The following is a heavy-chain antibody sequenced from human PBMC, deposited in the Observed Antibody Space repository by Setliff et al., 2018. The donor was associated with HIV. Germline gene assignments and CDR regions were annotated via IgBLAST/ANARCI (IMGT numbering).Heavy chain of an antibody. V-gene: IGHV1-69-2*01. J-gene: IGHJ3*02. CDR3: AFGRAGYSSGWYDAFDI. CDR2: VDPEDSET. Sequence: ASVKVSCKASGYTFTDYYMHWVQQAPGRGLEWMGHVDPEDSETIYAEKFQGRVTITADTSTDTAYMELSSLRSEDTAVYYCAFGRAGYSSGWYDAFDIWGQGTMVTVSS. CDR1: GYTFTDYY. D-gene: IGHD6-19*01.